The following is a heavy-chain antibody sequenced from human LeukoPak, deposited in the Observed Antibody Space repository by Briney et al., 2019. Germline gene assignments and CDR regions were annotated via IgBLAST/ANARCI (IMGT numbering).Heavy chain of an antibody. CDR2: IYSSGNT. J-gene: IGHJ4*02. V-gene: IGHV4-4*07. Sequence: PSETLSLTCTVSGGSISNYYWSWIRQPAGKGLEWIGRIYSSGNTNYNPTLKSRVTMSVDTSKNQFSLRLSSVTAADTAVYYCDGGAPRGFDYWGQGTLVTVSS. CDR3: DGGAPRGFDY. CDR1: GGSISNYY. D-gene: IGHD3-16*01.